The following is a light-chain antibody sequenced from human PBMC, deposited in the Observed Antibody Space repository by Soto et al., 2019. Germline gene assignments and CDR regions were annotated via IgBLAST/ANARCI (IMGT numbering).Light chain of an antibody. CDR3: QRYPSPFET. V-gene: IGKV1-27*01. CDR1: QGISNY. CDR2: AAS. Sequence: DIQMTQSPSSLSAYVGDRVTITCRASQGISNYLAWYQQKPGKVPKLLIYAASTLQSGGPSRFSGSGSGTNYTLTISSLQPEAVETYSCQRYPSPFETLGQGTKV. J-gene: IGKJ1*01.